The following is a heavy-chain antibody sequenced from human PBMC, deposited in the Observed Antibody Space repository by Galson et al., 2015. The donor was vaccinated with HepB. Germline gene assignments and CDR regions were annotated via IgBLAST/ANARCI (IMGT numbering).Heavy chain of an antibody. V-gene: IGHV3-49*03. CDR3: TRDLRLDIVVVPAAIEGAFDI. CDR2: IRSKAYGGTT. D-gene: IGHD2-2*02. CDR1: GFTFGDYA. J-gene: IGHJ3*02. Sequence: SLRLSCAASGFTFGDYAMSWFRQAPGKGLEWVGFIRSKAYGGTTEYAASVKGRFTISRDDSKSIAYLQMNSLKTEDTAVYYCTRDLRLDIVVVPAAIEGAFDIWGQGTMVTVSS.